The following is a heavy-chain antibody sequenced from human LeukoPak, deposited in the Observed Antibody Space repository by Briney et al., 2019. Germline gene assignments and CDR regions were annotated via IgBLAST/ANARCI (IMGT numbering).Heavy chain of an antibody. Sequence: GESLKISCKGSGYSFTSYWIGWVRQAPGQGLEWMGRINPYNGGASYAQKFQGRVTMTRDTSISTAYMELSRLKSDDTAMYYCARVRYCGGDCFRQYYYGMDVWGQGTTVSVSS. D-gene: IGHD2-21*02. CDR1: GYSFTSYW. CDR3: ARVRYCGGDCFRQYYYGMDV. V-gene: IGHV1-2*06. J-gene: IGHJ6*02. CDR2: INPYNGGA.